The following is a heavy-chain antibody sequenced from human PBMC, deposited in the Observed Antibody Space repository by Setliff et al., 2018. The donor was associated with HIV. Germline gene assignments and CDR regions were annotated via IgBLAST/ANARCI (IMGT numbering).Heavy chain of an antibody. CDR2: IYTSGSA. CDR3: ARDRSRDDYGVSARVYFDY. Sequence: SETLSLTCTVSGGSISSGSYYWNWIRQPAGKGLEWIGRIYTSGSANYNPSLKSRVTISVDTSKNHFSLKLTSVTAADTAVYYCARDRSRDDYGVSARVYFDYWGQGTLVTVSS. V-gene: IGHV4-61*02. CDR1: GGSISSGSYY. J-gene: IGHJ4*02. D-gene: IGHD4-17*01.